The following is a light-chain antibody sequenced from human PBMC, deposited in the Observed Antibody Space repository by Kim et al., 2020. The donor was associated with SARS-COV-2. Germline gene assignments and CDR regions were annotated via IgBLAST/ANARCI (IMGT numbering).Light chain of an antibody. V-gene: IGKV3-11*01. J-gene: IGKJ4*01. Sequence: SLSPGERATLSCRASQSVSSYLAWYQQKPGQAPRLLIYDAFNRAPGIPDRFSGSGSGTDFTLTISSLESEDFAVYYCQQRSNWPLTFGGGTKLEI. CDR2: DAF. CDR3: QQRSNWPLT. CDR1: QSVSSY.